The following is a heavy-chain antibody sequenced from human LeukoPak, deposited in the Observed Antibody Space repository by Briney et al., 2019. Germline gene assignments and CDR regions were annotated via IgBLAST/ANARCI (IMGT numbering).Heavy chain of an antibody. J-gene: IGHJ4*02. CDR1: GFSLRTSGVG. V-gene: IGHV2-5*02. D-gene: IGHD7-27*01. CDR3: AHRPPNWAIDY. Sequence: SGPTLVNPTQTLTLTCTFSGFSLRTSGVGVGRIRQPPGKALEWLALIYWDDDKRYSPSLKSRLTITKDTSKNEVVLTMTNMDPVDTATYYCAHRPPNWAIDYWGQGTLVTVSS. CDR2: IYWDDDK.